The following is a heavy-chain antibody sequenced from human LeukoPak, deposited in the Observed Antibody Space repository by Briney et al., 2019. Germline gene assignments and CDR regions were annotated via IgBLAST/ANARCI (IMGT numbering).Heavy chain of an antibody. V-gene: IGHV4-38-2*02. D-gene: IGHD1-26*01. CDR1: GYSISSGYY. CDR2: IYPSGST. J-gene: IGHJ4*02. Sequence: SETLSLTCTVSGYSISSGYYWGWIRQPPGKGLEWIGSIYPSGSTYYNPSLKSRVTISVDTSKNQFSLKLSSVTAADTAVYYCAREWELRRYFDYWGQGTLVTVSS. CDR3: AREWELRRYFDY.